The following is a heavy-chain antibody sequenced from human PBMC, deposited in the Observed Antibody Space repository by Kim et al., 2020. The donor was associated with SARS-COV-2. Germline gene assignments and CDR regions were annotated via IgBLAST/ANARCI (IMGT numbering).Heavy chain of an antibody. Sequence: SETLSLTCTVSGGSISSGSYYWSWIRQPAGKGLEWIGRIYTSGSTNYNPSLKSRVTISVDTSKNQFSLKLSSVTAADTAVYYCARSRNWGYILTGYYANWYFDLWGRGTLVTVSS. CDR1: GGSISSGSYY. D-gene: IGHD3-9*01. J-gene: IGHJ2*01. CDR3: ARSRNWGYILTGYYANWYFDL. CDR2: IYTSGST. V-gene: IGHV4-61*02.